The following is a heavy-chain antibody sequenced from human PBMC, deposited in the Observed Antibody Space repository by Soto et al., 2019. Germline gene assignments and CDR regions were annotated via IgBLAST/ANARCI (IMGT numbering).Heavy chain of an antibody. D-gene: IGHD6-13*01. CDR3: ARDPGAAPYYFDY. J-gene: IGHJ4*02. CDR2: IWYDGSNK. V-gene: IGHV3-33*01. Sequence: GGSLRLSCAASGFTFSSYGMHWVRQAPGKGLEWVAVIWYDGSNKYYADSVKGRFTISRDNSKNTLYLQMNSSRAEDTAVYYCARDPGAAPYYFDYWGQGTLVTVSS. CDR1: GFTFSSYG.